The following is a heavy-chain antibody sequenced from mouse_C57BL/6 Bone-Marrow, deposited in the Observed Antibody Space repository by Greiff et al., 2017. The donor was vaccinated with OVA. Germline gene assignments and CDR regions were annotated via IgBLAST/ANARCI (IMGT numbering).Heavy chain of an antibody. J-gene: IGHJ2*01. CDR1: GYTFTDYY. CDR3: ATRWLRCYYFDY. Sequence: EVMLVESGPVLVKPGASVKMSCKASGYTFTDYYMNWVKQSHGKSLEWIGVINPYNGGTSYNQKFKSKATLTVDKSSSTAYMELNSLTSEDSAVYYCATRWLRCYYFDYWGQGTTLTVSS. V-gene: IGHV1-19*01. CDR2: INPYNGGT. D-gene: IGHD2-2*01.